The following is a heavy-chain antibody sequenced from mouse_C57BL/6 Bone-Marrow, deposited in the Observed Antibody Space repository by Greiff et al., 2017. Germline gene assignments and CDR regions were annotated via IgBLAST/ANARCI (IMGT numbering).Heavy chain of an antibody. CDR1: GYTFTSYW. J-gene: IGHJ4*01. D-gene: IGHD2-5*01. CDR2: IDPSDSYT. Sequence: QVQLQQPGAELVMPGASVKLSCKASGYTFTSYWMHWVKQRPGPGLEWIGEIDPSDSYTNYNQKFKGKSTLTVDKSSSTAYMQLSSLTSEDSAVYYCARDYSNPYAMDYWGQGTSVTVSS. CDR3: ARDYSNPYAMDY. V-gene: IGHV1-69*01.